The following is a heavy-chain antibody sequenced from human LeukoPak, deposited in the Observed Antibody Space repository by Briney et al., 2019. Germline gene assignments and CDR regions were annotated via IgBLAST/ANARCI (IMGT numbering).Heavy chain of an antibody. D-gene: IGHD2-21*02. J-gene: IGHJ6*02. CDR1: GFTFSSYA. V-gene: IGHV3-30-3*01. Sequence: GGSLRLSCAASGFTFSSYAMHWVRQAPGKGLEWVAVISYDGSNKYYADSVKGRFTISRDNSKNTLYLQMNSLRAEDTAVYYCARDGPVVVTATADYYYYGMDVWGQGTTVTVSS. CDR3: ARDGPVVVTATADYYYYGMDV. CDR2: ISYDGSNK.